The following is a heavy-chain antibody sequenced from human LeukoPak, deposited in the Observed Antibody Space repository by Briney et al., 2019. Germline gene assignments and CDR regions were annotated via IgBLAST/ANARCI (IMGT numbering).Heavy chain of an antibody. CDR2: VNQSGST. J-gene: IGHJ2*01. D-gene: IGHD2-21*01. Sequence: SETLSLTCAVYGGSFSGYYWSWIRQSPGKGLEWIGEVNQSGSTNYNPSLKTRVTISVDTSKNQFSLKLSSVTAADTAVYYCARNSVEGWYSDLWGRGTLVTVSS. CDR1: GGSFSGYY. CDR3: ARNSVEGWYSDL. V-gene: IGHV4-34*01.